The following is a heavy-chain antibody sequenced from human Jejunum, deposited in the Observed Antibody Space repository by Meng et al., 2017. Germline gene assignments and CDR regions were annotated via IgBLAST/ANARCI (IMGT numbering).Heavy chain of an antibody. Sequence: SDTLSLTSTVSSYSISSAYHCGWNRQPPGKGLELIGGVPHSGTTDYNPTLKTRVTISADTSKNQFSLKLSSVTAADTSVYFCPRTRHGNDYVDYWGQGTLVTVSS. D-gene: IGHD5-24*01. CDR1: SYSISSAYH. CDR2: VPHSGTT. CDR3: PRTRHGNDYVDY. J-gene: IGHJ4*02. V-gene: IGHV4-38-2*02.